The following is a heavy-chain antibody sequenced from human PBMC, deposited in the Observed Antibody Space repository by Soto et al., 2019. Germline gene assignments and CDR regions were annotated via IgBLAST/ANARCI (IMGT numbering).Heavy chain of an antibody. D-gene: IGHD5-12*01. Sequence: GGSLRLSCAASGFTFSSYSMNWVRQAPGKGLEWVSSISSSSSYIYYADSVKGRFTISRDNAKNSLYLQMNSLRAEDTAVYYCARDSGSRTSHWLQLQWDFDYWGQGTLVTVSS. CDR2: ISSSSSYI. CDR3: ARDSGSRTSHWLQLQWDFDY. J-gene: IGHJ4*02. V-gene: IGHV3-21*01. CDR1: GFTFSSYS.